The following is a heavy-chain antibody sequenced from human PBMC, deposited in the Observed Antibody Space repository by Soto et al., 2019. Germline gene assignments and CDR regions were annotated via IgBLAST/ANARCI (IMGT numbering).Heavy chain of an antibody. D-gene: IGHD4-17*01. CDR1: GGSFSGYY. CDR2: INHSGST. V-gene: IGHV4-34*01. J-gene: IGHJ4*02. CDR3: ASQPSMTTVTTGARYRVYYFDY. Sequence: SETLSLTCAVYGGSFSGYYWSWIRQPPGKGLEWIGEINHSGSTNYNPSLKSRVTISVDTSKNQFSLKLGSVTAADTAVYYCASQPSMTTVTTGARYRVYYFDYWGQGTLVTVSS.